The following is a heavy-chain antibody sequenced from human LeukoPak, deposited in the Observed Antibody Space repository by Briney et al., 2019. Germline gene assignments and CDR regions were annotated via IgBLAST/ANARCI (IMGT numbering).Heavy chain of an antibody. V-gene: IGHV3-73*01. D-gene: IGHD6-19*01. CDR2: IRSKLNGYAT. CDR3: TREGSGWYTDY. Sequence: GGSLKLSCAASGFSFSGSGMHWVRQASGKGLEWVGRIRSKLNGYATVYAASVKGRFTISRDDSKNTAYLQMNSLKTEDTAMYYCTREGSGWYTDYWGQGTLVTVSS. CDR1: GFSFSGSG. J-gene: IGHJ4*02.